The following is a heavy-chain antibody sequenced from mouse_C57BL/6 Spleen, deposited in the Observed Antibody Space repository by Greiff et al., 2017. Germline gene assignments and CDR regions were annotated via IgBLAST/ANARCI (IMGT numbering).Heavy chain of an antibody. CDR3: ARQPYYAMDY. CDR1: GYAFSSYW. J-gene: IGHJ4*01. V-gene: IGHV1-80*01. D-gene: IGHD6-1*01. CDR2: IYPGDGDT. Sequence: VQLVESGAELVKPGASVKISCKASGYAFSSYWMNWVKQRPGKGLEWIGQIYPGDGDTNYNGKFKGKATLTADKSSSTAYMQLSSLTSEDSAVYFCARQPYYAMDYWGQGTSVTVSS.